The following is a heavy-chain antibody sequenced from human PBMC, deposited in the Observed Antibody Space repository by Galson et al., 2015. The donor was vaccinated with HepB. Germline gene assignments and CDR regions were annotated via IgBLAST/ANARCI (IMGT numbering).Heavy chain of an antibody. CDR3: ASAYDFWSAPWFDP. Sequence: DTLSLTCTVSGGSISSSSYYWGWIRQPPGKGLEWIGSIYYSGSTYYNPSLKSRVTISVDTSKHQFSLKLSSVTAADTAVYYCASAYDFWSAPWFDPWGQGTLVTVSS. CDR1: GGSISSSSYY. D-gene: IGHD3-3*01. V-gene: IGHV4-39*01. J-gene: IGHJ5*02. CDR2: IYYSGST.